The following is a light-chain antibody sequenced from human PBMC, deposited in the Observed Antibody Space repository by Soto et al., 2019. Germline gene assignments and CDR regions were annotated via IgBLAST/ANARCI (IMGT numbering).Light chain of an antibody. Sequence: DIQMTQSPSTLSGSVGERVTVTCRASQTVSSGLAWYHQKPGKAPRLLIYRASTITSGIPSRFSGSGSGTEFTLTISSLQSDDFATYYCQQYNSYSDAFGQGTKVDI. V-gene: IGKV1-5*03. CDR2: RAS. J-gene: IGKJ1*01. CDR3: QQYNSYSDA. CDR1: QTVSSG.